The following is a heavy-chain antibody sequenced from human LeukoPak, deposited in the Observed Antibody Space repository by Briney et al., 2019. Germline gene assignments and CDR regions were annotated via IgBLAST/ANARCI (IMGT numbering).Heavy chain of an antibody. V-gene: IGHV5-51*01. CDR2: IYAGDSQT. CDR3: ARHTASSDISSWFDP. D-gene: IGHD3-9*01. Sequence: GESLKISCKGSGYSFTDYWIAWVRQMPGKGLEWVGIIYAGDSQTRYSPSFQGQVTISADKSINTASLQWSSLKASDTAMYYCARHTASSDISSWFDPWGQGTLVTVSS. J-gene: IGHJ5*02. CDR1: GYSFTDYW.